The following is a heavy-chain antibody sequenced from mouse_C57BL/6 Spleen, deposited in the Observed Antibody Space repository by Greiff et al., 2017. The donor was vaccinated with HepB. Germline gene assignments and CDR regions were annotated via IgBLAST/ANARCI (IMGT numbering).Heavy chain of an antibody. CDR1: GYTFTDYN. Sequence: EVKLVESGPELVKPGASVKIPCKASGYTFTDYNMDWVKQSHGKSLEWIGDINPNNGGTIYNQKFKGKATLTVDKSSSTAYMELRSLTSEDTAVYYCARLGRYFDYWGQGTTLTVSS. CDR3: ARLGRYFDY. D-gene: IGHD4-1*01. CDR2: INPNNGGT. V-gene: IGHV1-18*01. J-gene: IGHJ2*01.